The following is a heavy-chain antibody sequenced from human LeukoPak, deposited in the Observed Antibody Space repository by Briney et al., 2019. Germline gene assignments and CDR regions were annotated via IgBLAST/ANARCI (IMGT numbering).Heavy chain of an antibody. Sequence: GGSLRLSCAASGFIFDDYGMSWVRQAPGRGLEWVSGINWDGGSTSYADSVKGRFTISRDNAKNSLYLQMNSLRAEDTAFYYCARAHFSGSFGYWGQGTLVTVSS. CDR1: GFIFDDYG. CDR3: ARAHFSGSFGY. CDR2: INWDGGST. V-gene: IGHV3-20*04. D-gene: IGHD1-26*01. J-gene: IGHJ4*02.